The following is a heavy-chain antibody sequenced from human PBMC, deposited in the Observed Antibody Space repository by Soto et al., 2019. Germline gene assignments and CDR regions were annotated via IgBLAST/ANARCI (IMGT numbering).Heavy chain of an antibody. V-gene: IGHV4-34*01. CDR2: INHSGST. J-gene: IGHJ6*02. Sequence: SETLSLTCAVYGGSFIGYYWSWIRQPPGKGLEWIGEINHSGSTNYNPSLKSRVTISVDTSKNQFSLKLSSVTAADTAVYYCARGRGYSYGYYYYYGMDVWGQGTTVTVSS. CDR1: GGSFIGYY. D-gene: IGHD5-18*01. CDR3: ARGRGYSYGYYYYYGMDV.